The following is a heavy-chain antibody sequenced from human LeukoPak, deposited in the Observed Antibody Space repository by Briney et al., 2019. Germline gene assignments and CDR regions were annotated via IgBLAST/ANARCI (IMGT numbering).Heavy chain of an antibody. CDR1: GGSLSGHY. J-gene: IGHJ6*03. Sequence: PLETLSLTCTVSGGSLSGHYWSWIRQPAGKGLEWIGRIYTSGNTNYNPSLKSRVTISVDKSKNQFSLKLSSVTAADTAVYYCARVLVGANYYYYYMDVWGKGTTVTVSS. D-gene: IGHD1-26*01. V-gene: IGHV4-4*07. CDR2: IYTSGNT. CDR3: ARVLVGANYYYYYMDV.